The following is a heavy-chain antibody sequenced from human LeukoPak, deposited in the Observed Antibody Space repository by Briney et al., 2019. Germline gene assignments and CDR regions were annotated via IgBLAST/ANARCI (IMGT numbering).Heavy chain of an antibody. J-gene: IGHJ4*02. CDR3: ARGRPGELDY. V-gene: IGHV4-59*01. CDR2: IYYSGST. D-gene: IGHD7-27*01. CDR1: GGSISSYY. Sequence: PSETLSLTCTGSGGSISSYYWSWIRQPPGKGVEWIGYIYYSGSTNYNPSLKSRVTIPVDTSKNQFSLKLSSVTAADTAVYYCARGRPGELDYWGQGTLVTVSS.